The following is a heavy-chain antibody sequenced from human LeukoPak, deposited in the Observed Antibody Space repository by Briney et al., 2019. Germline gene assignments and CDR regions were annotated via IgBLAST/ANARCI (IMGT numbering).Heavy chain of an antibody. J-gene: IGHJ4*02. CDR3: AKEAPSYYDILTGYSPPDY. CDR2: ISGSGGST. Sequence: GGSLRLSCAASGFTFSSYAMGWVRQAPGKGLEWVSAISGSGGSTYYADSVKGRFTISRDNSKNTLYLQMNSLRAEDTAVYYCAKEAPSYYDILTGYSPPDYWGQGTLVTVSS. CDR1: GFTFSSYA. D-gene: IGHD3-9*01. V-gene: IGHV3-23*01.